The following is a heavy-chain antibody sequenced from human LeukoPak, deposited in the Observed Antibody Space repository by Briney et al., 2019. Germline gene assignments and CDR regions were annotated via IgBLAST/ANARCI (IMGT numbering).Heavy chain of an antibody. Sequence: PSETLSLTCTVSGGSISSYYWSWIRQPPGKGLEWLGYIYNSRDTNYNPSLKSRVTFSADTSKDQFSLKLSSVTAAGTAVYYCARKGPIAATGPDYWGRGTLVTVSS. CDR1: GGSISSYY. CDR2: IYNSRDT. CDR3: ARKGPIAATGPDY. D-gene: IGHD6-13*01. J-gene: IGHJ4*02. V-gene: IGHV4-59*01.